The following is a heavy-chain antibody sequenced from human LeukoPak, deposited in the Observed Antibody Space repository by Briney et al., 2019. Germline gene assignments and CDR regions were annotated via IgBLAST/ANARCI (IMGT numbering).Heavy chain of an antibody. CDR2: IKPDGSKK. V-gene: IGHV3-7*01. J-gene: IGHJ3*02. CDR1: GFTFDNFA. CDR3: ARSGIVDAFDI. D-gene: IGHD3-10*01. Sequence: PGKSLTLSWVVSGFTFDNFAMHGVRQPLGKGLEWVANIKPDGSKKDYVDSVKGRFTISRDNAKNSLYLQMKSLRAEDTAVYYCARSGIVDAFDIWGQGTMVTVSS.